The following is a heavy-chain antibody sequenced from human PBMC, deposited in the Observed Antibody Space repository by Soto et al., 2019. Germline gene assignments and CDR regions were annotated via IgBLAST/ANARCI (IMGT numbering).Heavy chain of an antibody. V-gene: IGHV3-48*04. CDR2: ISSSGNTI. CDR1: GFTFSSYS. J-gene: IGHJ5*02. CDR3: ARGVYDSNGYSYP. Sequence: EVQLVESGGGLVQPGGSLRLSCAASGFTFSSYSMNWVRQAPGKGLEWVSYISSSGNTIYYADSVKGRFTISRDNAKNSLFLQMNSLRAEDTAVYYCARGVYDSNGYSYPWGQGTLVTVSS. D-gene: IGHD3-22*01.